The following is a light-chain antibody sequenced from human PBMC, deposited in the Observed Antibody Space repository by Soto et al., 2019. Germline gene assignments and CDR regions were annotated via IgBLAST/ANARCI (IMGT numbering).Light chain of an antibody. CDR3: QQRSNWPRT. CDR2: DAS. V-gene: IGKV3-11*01. CDR1: QSVSTY. J-gene: IGKJ1*01. Sequence: EIVLTQSPATLSLSPGERATLSCRASQSVSTYLAWYQQKPGQAPRLLIYDASNRATGIPARFSGSESGTDFTLTINSLEPEDFAVYYCQQRSNWPRTFGQGTKVEIK.